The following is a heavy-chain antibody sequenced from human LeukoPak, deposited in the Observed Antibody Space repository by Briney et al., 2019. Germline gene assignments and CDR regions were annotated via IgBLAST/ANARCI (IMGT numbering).Heavy chain of an antibody. Sequence: GGSLRLSCAATGFTFSNYNMNWVRQAPGKGLEWVSYISSSRSIIFYADSVKGRFTISRDNAKNSLYLQMNSLRDEDTAVYYCARDGRYYDFWNAYSNYYYYMDVWGKGTTVTVSS. CDR2: ISSSRSII. CDR1: GFTFSNYN. J-gene: IGHJ6*03. V-gene: IGHV3-48*02. CDR3: ARDGRYYDFWNAYSNYYYYMDV. D-gene: IGHD3-3*01.